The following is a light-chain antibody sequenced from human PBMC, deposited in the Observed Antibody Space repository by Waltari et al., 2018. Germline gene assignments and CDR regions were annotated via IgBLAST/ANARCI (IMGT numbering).Light chain of an antibody. CDR3: SSYSSSGTLYV. CDR1: SSDVGGKHY. CDR2: DVT. Sequence: QSALTQPASVSGSPGQSITISCTGTSSDVGGKHYVSCYQQHPDKAPKLLIYDVTNRPSGVSNRFSGSKSGNTASLIISGLQAEDEADYYCSSYSSSGTLYVFGSGTKVTVL. J-gene: IGLJ1*01. V-gene: IGLV2-14*03.